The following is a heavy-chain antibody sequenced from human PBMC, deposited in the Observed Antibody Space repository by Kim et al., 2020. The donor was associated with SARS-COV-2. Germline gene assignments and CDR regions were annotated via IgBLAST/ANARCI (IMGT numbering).Heavy chain of an antibody. CDR1: GFTFSSYA. CDR2: ISGSGGST. CDR3: AKERGRWLQSPPGY. V-gene: IGHV3-23*01. J-gene: IGHJ4*02. Sequence: GGSLRLSCAASGFTFSSYAMSWVRQAPGKGLEWVSAISGSGGSTYYADSVKGRFTISRDNSKNTLYLQMNSLRADDTAVYYCAKERGRWLQSPPGYWGQGTLVTVSS. D-gene: IGHD5-12*01.